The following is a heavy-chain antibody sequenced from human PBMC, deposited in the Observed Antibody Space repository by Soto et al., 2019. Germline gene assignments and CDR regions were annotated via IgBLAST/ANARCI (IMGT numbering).Heavy chain of an antibody. CDR3: AKATPGQFPRGDCFDY. CDR1: GLTFSSYA. CDR2: ISGSGTGT. V-gene: IGHV3-23*01. D-gene: IGHD3-16*01. J-gene: IGHJ4*02. Sequence: EVQVLESGGGLVQPGGSLRLSCAASGLTFSSYAMSWVRQAPGKGLEWVSGISGSGTGTYYADSAKGRFIISRDNSKNTLYLQMTSLRPEDTAVYYCAKATPGQFPRGDCFDYWGQGTLVTVAS.